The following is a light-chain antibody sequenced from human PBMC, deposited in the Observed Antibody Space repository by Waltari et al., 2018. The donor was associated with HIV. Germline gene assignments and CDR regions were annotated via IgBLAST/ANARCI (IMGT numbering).Light chain of an antibody. CDR1: SSNIGAGYD. J-gene: IGLJ3*02. V-gene: IGLV1-40*01. CDR2: GNH. Sequence: QSVLTQPPSVSGAPGQRVTISCTGSSSNIGAGYDVHWYQQLPGTAPKLLIYGNHNRPSGVPDGVSGSKSGTSASLAITGLQAEDEADYYCQSYDSSLSGWVFGGGTKLTVL. CDR3: QSYDSSLSGWV.